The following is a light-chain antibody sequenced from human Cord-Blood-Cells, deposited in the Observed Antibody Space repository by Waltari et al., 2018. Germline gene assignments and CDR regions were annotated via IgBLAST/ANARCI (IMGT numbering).Light chain of an antibody. V-gene: IGLV2-11*01. J-gene: IGLJ2*01. Sequence: QSARTQPRSVSGSPGRSVTISCPGTSSDVGGSHYVSWYQQHTGQAPKLMIYEVSKRPSGAPDRFSGSKSGNTASLTISGLQAEDEADYYCCSYAGSYTYVVFGGGTKLTVL. CDR1: SSDVGGSHY. CDR3: CSYAGSYTYVV. CDR2: EVS.